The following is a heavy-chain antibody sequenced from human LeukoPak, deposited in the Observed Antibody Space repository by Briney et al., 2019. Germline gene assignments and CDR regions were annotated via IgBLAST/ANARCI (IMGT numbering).Heavy chain of an antibody. D-gene: IGHD6-13*01. J-gene: IGHJ4*02. V-gene: IGHV3-30-3*01. CDR1: GFSFRSYA. CDR2: ISYDGSNK. CDR3: ARDRHSSSSWYLDF. Sequence: GGSLSLSCAASGFSFRSYALHWVRQAPGKGLEWVAVISYDGSNKFYADSLKGRFTISRDNSKNTLYLQMNSLRAEDTAVYYCARDRHSSSSWYLDFWGQGTLVTVSS.